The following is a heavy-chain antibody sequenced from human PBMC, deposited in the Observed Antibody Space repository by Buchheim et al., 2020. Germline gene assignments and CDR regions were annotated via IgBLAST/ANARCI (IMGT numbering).Heavy chain of an antibody. CDR3: ARSYYDSSGFYVYNRYGLDV. V-gene: IGHV1-46*01. J-gene: IGHJ6*02. CDR1: GYSVTSYY. D-gene: IGHD3-22*01. CDR2: INPNTGST. Sequence: QVQLVQSGPEVKKPGASVKVACKASGYSVTSYYIHWVRQAPGQGLECLGLINPNTGSTTYAQKFQGRVTMTRDKSTSTVYMDLSSLTSEDTAIYFCARSYYDSSGFYVYNRYGLDVWGQGT.